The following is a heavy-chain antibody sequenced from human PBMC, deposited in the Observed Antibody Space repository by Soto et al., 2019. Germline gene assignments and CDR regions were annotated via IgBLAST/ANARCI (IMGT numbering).Heavy chain of an antibody. CDR2: IWYDGSNK. CDR1: GFTFSSYG. V-gene: IGHV3-33*01. J-gene: IGHJ4*02. D-gene: IGHD3-22*01. Sequence: SLRLSCAASGFTFSSYGMHWVRQAPGKGLEWVAVIWYDGSNKYYAYSVKGRFTISRDNSKNTLYLQMSSLRAEDTAVYYCARDSGCLDYWGQGTLVTVSS. CDR3: ARDSGCLDY.